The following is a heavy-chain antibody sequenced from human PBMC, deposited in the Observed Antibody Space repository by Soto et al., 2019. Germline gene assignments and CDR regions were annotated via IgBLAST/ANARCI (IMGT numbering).Heavy chain of an antibody. CDR3: ARTYSSGWRYYYGMDV. J-gene: IGHJ6*02. V-gene: IGHV1-69*13. CDR2: IIPIFGTA. CDR1: GGTFSSYA. Sequence: GASVKVSCKASGGTFSSYAISWVRQAPGQGLEWMGGIIPIFGTANYAQKFQGRVTITADESTSTAYMELSSLRSEDTAVYYCARTYSSGWRYYYGMDVWGQGTTVTVSS. D-gene: IGHD6-19*01.